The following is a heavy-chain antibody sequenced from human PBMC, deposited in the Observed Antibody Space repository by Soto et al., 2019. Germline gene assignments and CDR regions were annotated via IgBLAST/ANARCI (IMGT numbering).Heavy chain of an antibody. Sequence: PSETLSLTCTVSGGSISSSSYYWGWIRQPPGKGLEWIGSIYYSGSTYYNPSLKSRVTISVDTSKNQFSLKLSSVTAADTAVYYCATPSDYTRPVGPLYYGSGSYRRSTHYYMDVWGKGTTVTVSS. CDR3: ATPSDYTRPVGPLYYGSGSYRRSTHYYMDV. D-gene: IGHD3-10*01. V-gene: IGHV4-39*01. CDR1: GGSISSSSYY. J-gene: IGHJ6*03. CDR2: IYYSGST.